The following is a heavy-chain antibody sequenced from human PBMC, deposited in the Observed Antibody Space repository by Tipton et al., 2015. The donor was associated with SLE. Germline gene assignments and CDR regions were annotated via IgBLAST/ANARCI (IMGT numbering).Heavy chain of an antibody. CDR3: ARAPYRNAWYGAFDI. Sequence: SLTCAVYGGSFSGYYWSWIRQPPGKGLEWIGEINHSGSTNYNPSLKSRVTISVDTSKNQFSLKLSSVTAADTGVIYCARAPYRNAWYGAFDIWGQGTAVTVSS. V-gene: IGHV4-34*01. D-gene: IGHD6-19*01. CDR1: GGSFSGYY. J-gene: IGHJ3*02. CDR2: INHSGST.